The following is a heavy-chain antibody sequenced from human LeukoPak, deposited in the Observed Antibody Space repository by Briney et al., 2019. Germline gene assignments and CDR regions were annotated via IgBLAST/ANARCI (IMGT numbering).Heavy chain of an antibody. J-gene: IGHJ6*02. D-gene: IGHD3-10*01. CDR2: IIPILGIA. Sequence: SVKLSCKASGGTFSSYAISWVRQAPGQGLEWMGRIIPILGIANYAQKFQGRVTITADKSTSTAYMELSSLRSEDTAVYYCARDGGSGSYGMDVWGQGTTVTVSS. CDR1: GGTFSSYA. CDR3: ARDGGSGSYGMDV. V-gene: IGHV1-69*04.